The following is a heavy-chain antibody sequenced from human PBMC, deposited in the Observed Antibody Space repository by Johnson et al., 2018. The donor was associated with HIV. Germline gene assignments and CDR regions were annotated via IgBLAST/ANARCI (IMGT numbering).Heavy chain of an antibody. CDR1: GFTFSSNY. D-gene: IGHD1-7*01. CDR3: ARGAPNWNYEPFSDAFDI. V-gene: IGHV3-30*03. CDR2: ITYDGSNK. J-gene: IGHJ3*02. Sequence: QVQLVESGGGVVQPGGSLRLSCAASGFTFSSNYMSWVRQAPGKGLEWVAVITYDGSNKYYADSVKGRFTISRDNSNNTLYVEMNSLRAEDTAVFYCARGAPNWNYEPFSDAFDIWGQGTMVTVSS.